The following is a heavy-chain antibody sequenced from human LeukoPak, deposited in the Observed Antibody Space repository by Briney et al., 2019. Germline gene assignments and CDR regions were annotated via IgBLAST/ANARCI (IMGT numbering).Heavy chain of an antibody. CDR2: IYPGDSDT. CDR1: GYSFTDYW. J-gene: IGHJ5*02. V-gene: IGHV5-51*01. Sequence: GESLKISCKGSGYSFTDYWIGWVRQMPGKGLEWMGIIYPGDSDTIYSPSFQGQVTIPADRSISTAYLQWSSLEASDTAMYYCARQGTYYYGSGSYNWFDPWGQGTLVTVSS. D-gene: IGHD3-10*01. CDR3: ARQGTYYYGSGSYNWFDP.